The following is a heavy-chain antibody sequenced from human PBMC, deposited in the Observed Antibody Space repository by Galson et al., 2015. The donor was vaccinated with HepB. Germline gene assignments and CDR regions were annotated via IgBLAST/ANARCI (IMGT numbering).Heavy chain of an antibody. CDR3: ARDKGYGDLTPYYFDY. J-gene: IGHJ4*02. CDR2: ISSSSSTI. CDR1: GFTFSSYS. V-gene: IGHV3-48*02. Sequence: SLRLSCAASGFTFSSYSMNWVRQAPGKGLEWVSYISSSSSTIYYADSVKGRFTISRDNAKNSLYLQMNSLRDEDTAVYYCARDKGYGDLTPYYFDYWGQGTLVTVSS. D-gene: IGHD4-17*01.